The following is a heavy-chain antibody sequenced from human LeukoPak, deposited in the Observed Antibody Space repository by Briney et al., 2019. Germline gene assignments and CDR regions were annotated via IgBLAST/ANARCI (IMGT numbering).Heavy chain of an antibody. CDR1: GGTFSSYA. J-gene: IGHJ4*02. CDR3: ARGLRNTAMAPSGY. D-gene: IGHD5-18*01. CDR2: IIPIFGTA. Sequence: SVKVSCKASGGTFSSYAISWVRQAPGQGLEWMGGIIPIFGTANYAQKFQGRVTITRNTSISTAYMELSSLRSEDTAVYYCARGLRNTAMAPSGYWGQGTLVTVSS. V-gene: IGHV1-69*05.